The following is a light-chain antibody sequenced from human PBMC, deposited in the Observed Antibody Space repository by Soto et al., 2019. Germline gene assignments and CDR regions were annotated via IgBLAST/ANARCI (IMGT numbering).Light chain of an antibody. CDR1: QSVSSY. CDR3: QQYKDWPTT. Sequence: EILLAQSPATLSLSPGERATLSCRASQSVSSYLAWYQQKPGQAPRLLVYGASTRATGIPARFSGSGAGTDFTLTITSLQSEDFGVYFCQQYKDWPTTFGQGTKVDIK. CDR2: GAS. V-gene: IGKV3-15*01. J-gene: IGKJ1*01.